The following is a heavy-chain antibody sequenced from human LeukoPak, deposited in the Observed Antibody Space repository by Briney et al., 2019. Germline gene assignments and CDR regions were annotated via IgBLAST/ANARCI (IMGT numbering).Heavy chain of an antibody. V-gene: IGHV4-30-2*01. J-gene: IGHJ4*02. D-gene: IGHD1-1*01. CDR1: GGSISSGGYY. CDR3: ARDLEDHSFDY. CDR2: IYHSGST. Sequence: SETLSLTCTVSGGSISSGGYYWSWIRQPPGKGLEWIGYIYHSGSTYYNPSLKSRVTISVDRSKNQFSLKLSSVTAADTAVYYCARDLEDHSFDYWGQGTLVTVSS.